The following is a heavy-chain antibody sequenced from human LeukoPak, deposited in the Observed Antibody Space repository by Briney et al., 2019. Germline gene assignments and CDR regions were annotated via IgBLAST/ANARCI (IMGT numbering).Heavy chain of an antibody. CDR2: ISGSGGST. D-gene: IGHD6-19*01. CDR1: GFTFSSYA. J-gene: IGHJ3*02. CDR3: VKNLRLVISVAGTPRDAFDI. Sequence: SGGSLRLSCAASGFTFSSYAMSWVRQAPGKGLEWVSAISGSGGSTYYVDSVKGRFTISRDNSQNTVYLQMNTLTDEDTAVYYCVKNLRLVISVAGTPRDAFDIWSQGTLVTVSS. V-gene: IGHV3-23*01.